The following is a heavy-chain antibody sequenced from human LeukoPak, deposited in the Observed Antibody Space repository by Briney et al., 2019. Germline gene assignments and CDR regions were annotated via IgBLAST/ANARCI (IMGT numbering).Heavy chain of an antibody. Sequence: GGSLRLSCAASGVTFSSYAMSWVRQAPGKGLEWVSAIGGRGSGTNYADSVKGRFTISRDNSKNTLYLQMNSLRVEDTAVYYCAKGAADRLYFDYWGQGKPGHRLP. CDR2: IGGRGSGT. J-gene: IGHJ4*02. V-gene: IGHV3-23*01. D-gene: IGHD2-15*01. CDR3: AKGAADRLYFDY. CDR1: GVTFSSYA.